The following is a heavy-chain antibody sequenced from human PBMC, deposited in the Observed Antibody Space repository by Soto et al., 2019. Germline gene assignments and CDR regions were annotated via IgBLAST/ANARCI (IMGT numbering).Heavy chain of an antibody. Sequence: PGGSLRLSCAASGFTFSSYAMSWVRQAPGKGLEWVSAMSGSGGSTYYADSVKGRFTISRDNSKNTLYLQMNSLRAEDTAVYYCAKVRSTYYYYYGMDVWGQGTTVTVSS. CDR2: MSGSGGST. D-gene: IGHD6-13*01. J-gene: IGHJ6*02. CDR3: AKVRSTYYYYYGMDV. V-gene: IGHV3-23*01. CDR1: GFTFSSYA.